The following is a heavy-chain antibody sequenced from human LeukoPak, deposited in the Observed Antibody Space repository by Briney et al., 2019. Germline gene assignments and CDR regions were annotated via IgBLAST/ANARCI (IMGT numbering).Heavy chain of an antibody. CDR3: ARDLRGYSYGSRDY. D-gene: IGHD5-18*01. Sequence: GGSLRLSCAASGFTFSNSAMSWVRQAPGKGLEWVSTLSGSGITTYYADSVKGRFTISRDNSKNTLYLQMNSLRAEDTAVYYCARDLRGYSYGSRDYWGQGTLVTVSS. CDR1: GFTFSNSA. V-gene: IGHV3-23*01. CDR2: LSGSGITT. J-gene: IGHJ4*02.